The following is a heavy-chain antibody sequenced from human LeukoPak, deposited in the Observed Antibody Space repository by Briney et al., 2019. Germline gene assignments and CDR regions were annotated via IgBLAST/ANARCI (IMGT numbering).Heavy chain of an antibody. V-gene: IGHV3-33*01. J-gene: IGHJ4*02. CDR3: AREASGYYRDF. Sequence: GGSLRLSCAASGFTFISHATPWVRQAPAKWLDWVAVIWYDGSKTLYADSVKGRFTISRDDSKNTLYLQMNSLRAEDTGVYYCAREASGYYRDFWGQGTLVTVSS. CDR2: IWYDGSKT. CDR1: GFTFISHA. D-gene: IGHD3-3*01.